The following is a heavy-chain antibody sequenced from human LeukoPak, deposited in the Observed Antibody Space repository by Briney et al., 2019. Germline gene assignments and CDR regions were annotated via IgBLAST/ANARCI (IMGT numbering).Heavy chain of an antibody. CDR2: IIPIFGTA. Sequence: ASVKVSCKASGDTFSSYAISWVRQAPGQGLEWMGGIIPIFGTANYAQKFQGRVTITADESTSTAYMELSSLRSEDTAVYYCARNPSYCSSTSCYDEGWDYYYGMDVWGQGTTVTVSS. CDR1: GDTFSSYA. J-gene: IGHJ6*02. CDR3: ARNPSYCSSTSCYDEGWDYYYGMDV. V-gene: IGHV1-69*13. D-gene: IGHD2-2*01.